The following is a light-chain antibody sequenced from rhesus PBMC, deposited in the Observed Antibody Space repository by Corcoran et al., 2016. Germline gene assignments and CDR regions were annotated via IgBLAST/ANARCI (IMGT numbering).Light chain of an antibody. J-gene: IGKJ3*01. Sequence: DIQMTQSPSSLSASVGDRVTITCRASQGISSWLAWYQQKPGKAPKLLIYKASSLRSGVPSRVSGRGSGTDFTLAISSLQPEDIATYYCQQYNSAPFTFGPGTKLDVK. V-gene: IGKV1-21*01. CDR3: QQYNSAPFT. CDR2: KAS. CDR1: QGISSW.